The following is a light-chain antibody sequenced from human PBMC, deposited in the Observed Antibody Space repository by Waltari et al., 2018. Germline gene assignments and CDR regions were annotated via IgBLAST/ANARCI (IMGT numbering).Light chain of an antibody. CDR1: SPNIGTNS. J-gene: IGLJ3*02. CDR2: GHN. V-gene: IGLV1-44*01. CDR3: AAWDDSLSGLV. Sequence: QSVLTQPPSASGTPGQRVTLSCSGSSPNIGTNSVTWYQQLPGTAPKLLIYGHNQRPTGVPDRFSGSKSGSSASLAISGLQSEDEADYYCAAWDDSLSGLVFGGGTKVTVL.